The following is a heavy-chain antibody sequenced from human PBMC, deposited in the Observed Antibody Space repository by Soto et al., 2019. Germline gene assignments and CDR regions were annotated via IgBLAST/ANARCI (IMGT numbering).Heavy chain of an antibody. J-gene: IGHJ5*02. CDR1: GGTFSSYA. D-gene: IGHD5-12*01. Sequence: QVQLVQSGAEVKKPGSSVKVSCKASGGTFSSYAISWVRQAPGQGLEWMGGIIPIFGTANYAQKFQGRVTITADESSSTAYMELSSLRSEDTAVYYCARDPSPGYSGYDGGWFDPWGQGTLVTVS. V-gene: IGHV1-69*01. CDR2: IIPIFGTA. CDR3: ARDPSPGYSGYDGGWFDP.